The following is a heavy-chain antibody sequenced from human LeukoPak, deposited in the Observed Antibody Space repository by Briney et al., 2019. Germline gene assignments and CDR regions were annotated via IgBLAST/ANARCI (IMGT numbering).Heavy chain of an antibody. D-gene: IGHD3-3*01. J-gene: IGHJ5*02. Sequence: GASVKVSCKASGGTFSSYAISWVRQAPGQGLEWMGWINTNTGNPTYAQGFTGRFVFSLDTSVSTAYLQISSLKAEDTAVYYCARESRNNDFWSGYYRVRWFDPWGQGTLVTVSS. CDR1: GGTFSSYA. CDR2: INTNTGNP. CDR3: ARESRNNDFWSGYYRVRWFDP. V-gene: IGHV7-4-1*02.